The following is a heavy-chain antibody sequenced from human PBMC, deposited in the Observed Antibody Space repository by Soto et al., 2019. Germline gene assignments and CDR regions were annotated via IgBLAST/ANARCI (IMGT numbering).Heavy chain of an antibody. CDR1: VGSISGCC. J-gene: IGHJ6*02. CDR2: MYNTGST. V-gene: IGHV4-59*01. CDR3: ARDLRGYCGTDCYPLDV. D-gene: IGHD2-21*02. Sequence: PSETLSLTCSFSVGSISGCCWSWIGKSLGKGLEWIGYMYNTGSTVYNPSFKSRVTISVDTSKNQFSLKLNSVTAADTAVYYCARDLRGYCGTDCYPLDVWGQGTTGTVS.